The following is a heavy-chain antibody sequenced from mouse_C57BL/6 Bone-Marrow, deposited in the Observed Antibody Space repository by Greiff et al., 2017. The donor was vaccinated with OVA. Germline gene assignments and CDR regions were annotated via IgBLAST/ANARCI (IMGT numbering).Heavy chain of an antibody. V-gene: IGHV1-9*01. CDR3: ASAGLGHPYYFDY. CDR1: GYTFTGYW. CDR2: ILPGSGCN. D-gene: IGHD4-1*01. Sequence: QVQLQQSGAELMKPGASVKLSCKATGYTFTGYWIEWVKQRPGHGLEWIGEILPGSGCNNSNEQLKGKATFTADNSSNKAYMQLGSLTTEDSAIYDCASAGLGHPYYFDYWGQGTTLTVSS. J-gene: IGHJ2*01.